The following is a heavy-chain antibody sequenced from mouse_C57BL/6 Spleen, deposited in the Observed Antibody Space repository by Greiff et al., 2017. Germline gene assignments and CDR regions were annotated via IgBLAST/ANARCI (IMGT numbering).Heavy chain of an antibody. CDR1: GYTFTDYE. CDR2: IDPETGGT. Sequence: QVQLQQSGAELVRPGASVTLSCKASGYTFTDYEMHWVKQTPVHGLAWIGAIDPETGGTAYNQKFKGKAILTADKSSSTAYMELRSLTSVDSAVYYCTRFYFDYWGQGTTLTVSS. CDR3: TRFYFDY. V-gene: IGHV1-15*01. J-gene: IGHJ2*01.